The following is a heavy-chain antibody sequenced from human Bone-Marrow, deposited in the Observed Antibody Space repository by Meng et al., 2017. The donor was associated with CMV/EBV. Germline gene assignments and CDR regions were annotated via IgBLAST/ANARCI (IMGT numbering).Heavy chain of an antibody. D-gene: IGHD3-16*01. J-gene: IGHJ6*02. Sequence: SETLSLTCAVYGGSFSGYYWSWIRQPPGKGLEWIGYIYYSGSTNYNPSLKSRVTISVDTSKNQFSLKLSSVTAADTAVYYCARGGEGQYYYGMDVWGQGTTVTVSS. V-gene: IGHV4-59*01. CDR3: ARGGEGQYYYGMDV. CDR1: GGSFSGYY. CDR2: IYYSGST.